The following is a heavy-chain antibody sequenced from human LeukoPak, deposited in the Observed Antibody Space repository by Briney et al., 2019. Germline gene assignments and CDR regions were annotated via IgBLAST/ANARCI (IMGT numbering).Heavy chain of an antibody. CDR2: IYSGGST. CDR1: GSTVSSNY. V-gene: IGHV3-53*01. D-gene: IGHD6-19*01. CDR3: ARDVVSVPGTGTFDY. J-gene: IGHJ4*02. Sequence: GGSLRLSCAVSGSTVSSNYMSWVRQAPGKGLEWVSVIYSGGSTYYADSVKGRFTISRDNSKNTLYLQMNSLRAEDTAVYYCARDVVSVPGTGTFDYWGQGTLVTVSS.